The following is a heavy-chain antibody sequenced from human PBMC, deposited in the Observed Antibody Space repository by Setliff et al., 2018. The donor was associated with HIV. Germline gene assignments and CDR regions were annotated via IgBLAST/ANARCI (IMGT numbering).Heavy chain of an antibody. CDR1: GYTFTGYY. D-gene: IGHD6-19*01. CDR2: INPSSGGT. CDR3: ARNSSGWYYSNYYYYGMDV. V-gene: IGHV1-2*02. Sequence: ASVKVSCKASGYTFTGYYMHWVRQAPGQGLEWMGWINPSSGGTNYAQKFQGRVTMTRDTSISTAYMELSRLRSDDTAVYYYARNSSGWYYSNYYYYGMDVWGQGTTVTSP. J-gene: IGHJ6*02.